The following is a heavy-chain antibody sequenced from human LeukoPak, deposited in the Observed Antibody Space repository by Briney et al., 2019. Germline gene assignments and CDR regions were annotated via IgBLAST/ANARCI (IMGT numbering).Heavy chain of an antibody. Sequence: GESLKISCKGSGYSFTSYWIGWVRQMPGKGLEWMGIIYPGNSDTRYSPSFQGQVTISADKSNSTAYLQWSSLKASDTAMYYCARLAYCGGDCYSGFDYWGQGTLVTVSS. CDR2: IYPGNSDT. CDR3: ARLAYCGGDCYSGFDY. J-gene: IGHJ4*02. D-gene: IGHD2-21*02. CDR1: GYSFTSYW. V-gene: IGHV5-51*01.